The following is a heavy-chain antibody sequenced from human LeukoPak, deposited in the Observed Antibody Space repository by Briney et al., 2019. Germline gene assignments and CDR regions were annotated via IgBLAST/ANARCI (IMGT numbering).Heavy chain of an antibody. CDR1: GGSISSYY. J-gene: IGHJ5*02. Sequence: SETLSLTCTVSGGSISSYYWSWIRQPAGKGLEWIGRVYTSGITNYNPSLKSRVTISVDTSKNQFSLKLSSVTAADTAVYYCARLLRVGYCSTTTCNWFDPWGQGTLVTVSS. D-gene: IGHD2-2*03. CDR3: ARLLRVGYCSTTTCNWFDP. V-gene: IGHV4-4*07. CDR2: VYTSGIT.